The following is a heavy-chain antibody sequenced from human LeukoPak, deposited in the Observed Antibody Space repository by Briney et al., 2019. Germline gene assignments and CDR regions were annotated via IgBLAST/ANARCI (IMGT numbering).Heavy chain of an antibody. J-gene: IGHJ3*02. V-gene: IGHV3-30*18. CDR3: AKEATTVTDDAFDI. D-gene: IGHD4-17*01. CDR2: ISYDGSNK. CDR1: GVTFSSYG. Sequence: GGSLRLSCAASGVTFSSYGMHWVRQAPGKGLEWVAVISYDGSNKYYADSVKGRFTISRDNSKNTLYLQMNSLRAEDTAVYYCAKEATTVTDDAFDIWGQGTMVTVSS.